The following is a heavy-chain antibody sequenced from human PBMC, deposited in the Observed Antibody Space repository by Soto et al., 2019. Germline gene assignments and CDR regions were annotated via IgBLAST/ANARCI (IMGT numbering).Heavy chain of an antibody. J-gene: IGHJ4*02. CDR3: WRFDGYDHYFDY. Sequence: SETLSLTFTVSGGSISSNYWRWIRQPPEQGLEWIEYSYYSGSTNYNPSLKSRVTISVDTSKSQFSLRLSSVTAAHKAGYFSWRFDGYDHYFDYWGPGALVTVSS. CDR1: GGSISSNY. CDR2: SYYSGST. V-gene: IGHV4-59*12. D-gene: IGHD5-12*01.